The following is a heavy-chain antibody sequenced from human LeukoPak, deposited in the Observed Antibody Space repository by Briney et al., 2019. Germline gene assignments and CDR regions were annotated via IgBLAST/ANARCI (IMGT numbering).Heavy chain of an antibody. CDR3: ARGSAAGDFDY. V-gene: IGHV4-34*01. J-gene: IGHJ4*02. Sequence: SETLSLTCAVYGGSFSGYYWSWIRRPPGKGLEWIGEINHSGSTNYNPSLKSRVTISVDTSKNQFSLKLSSVTAADTAVYYCARGSAAGDFDYWGQGTLVTVSS. CDR2: INHSGST. D-gene: IGHD6-13*01. CDR1: GGSFSGYY.